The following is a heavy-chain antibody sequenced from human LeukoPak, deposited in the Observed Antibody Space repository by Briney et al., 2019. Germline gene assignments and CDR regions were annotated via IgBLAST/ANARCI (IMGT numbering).Heavy chain of an antibody. CDR3: ARDFFKYGSGSFHDY. J-gene: IGHJ4*02. D-gene: IGHD3-10*01. V-gene: IGHV4-39*07. CDR1: GGSISSSSYY. Sequence: NPSETLSLTCTVSGGSISSSSYYWGWIRQPPGKGLEWIGSIYYSGSTYYNPSLKSRVTMAIDTSKNQVSLNLRSVTAADSAIYYCARDFFKYGSGSFHDYWGQGILVTVSS. CDR2: IYYSGST.